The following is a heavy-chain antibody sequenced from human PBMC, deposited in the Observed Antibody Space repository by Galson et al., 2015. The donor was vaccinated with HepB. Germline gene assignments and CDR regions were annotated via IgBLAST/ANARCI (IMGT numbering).Heavy chain of an antibody. CDR2: ISGSGGST. CDR1: GFTFSSYA. CDR3: ANGEKEPKRHKWLTPSDY. V-gene: IGHV3-23*01. D-gene: IGHD6-19*01. J-gene: IGHJ4*02. Sequence: SLRLSCAASGFTFSSYAMSWVRQAPGKGLEWVSAISGSGGSTYYADSVKGRFTISRDNSKNTLYLQMNSLRAEDTAVYYCANGEKEPKRHKWLTPSDYWGQGTLVTVSS.